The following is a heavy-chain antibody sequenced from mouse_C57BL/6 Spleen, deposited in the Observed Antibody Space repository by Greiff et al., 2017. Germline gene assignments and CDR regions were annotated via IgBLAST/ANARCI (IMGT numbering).Heavy chain of an antibody. V-gene: IGHV14-2*01. D-gene: IGHD1-1*01. CDR2: IDPEDGET. J-gene: IGHJ2*01. Sequence: VQLKQSGAELVKPGASVKLSCTASGFNIKDYYMHWVKQRTEQGLEWIGRIDPEDGETKYAQKFQGKATITADTSSNTAYLQLRSLTSEDTAVYYCARNYGSSYDYWGQGTTLTVSS. CDR1: GFNIKDYY. CDR3: ARNYGSSYDY.